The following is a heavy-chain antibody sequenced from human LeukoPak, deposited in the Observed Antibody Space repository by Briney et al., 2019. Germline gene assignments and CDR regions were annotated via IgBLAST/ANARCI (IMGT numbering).Heavy chain of an antibody. V-gene: IGHV3-33*01. CDR2: IWYDGSNK. CDR3: ARDIRTGYSSGLVGY. D-gene: IGHD6-19*01. J-gene: IGHJ4*02. CDR1: GFTFSSYG. Sequence: PGGSLRLSCAASGFTFSSYGMHWVRQAPGKGLEWVAVIWYDGSNKYYADSVKGRFTISRDNSKNTLYLQMNSLRAEDTAVYYCARDIRTGYSSGLVGYWGQGTLVTVSS.